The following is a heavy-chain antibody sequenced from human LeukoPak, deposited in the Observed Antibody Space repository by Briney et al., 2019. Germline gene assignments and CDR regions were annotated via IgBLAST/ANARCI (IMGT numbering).Heavy chain of an antibody. CDR1: GGSISSYY. V-gene: IGHV4-4*07. D-gene: IGHD3-3*01. Sequence: SETLSLTCTVSGGSISSYYWSWIRQPAGKGLGWIGRIYTSGSTTYNPSPKSRVTISVDTTNNQFSLKLSSVTAADTAWYYCAREVAGFYHNWSPPGGQGTLVTVSS. CDR3: AREVAGFYHNWSPP. CDR2: IYTSGST. J-gene: IGHJ5*02.